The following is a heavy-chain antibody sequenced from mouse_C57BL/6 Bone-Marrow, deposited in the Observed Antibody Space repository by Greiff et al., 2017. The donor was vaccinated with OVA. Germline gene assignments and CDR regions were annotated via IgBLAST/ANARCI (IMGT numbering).Heavy chain of an antibody. V-gene: IGHV1-54*01. D-gene: IGHD2-2*01. CDR2: INPGSGGT. CDR3: ARWGLPSYFDY. J-gene: IGHJ2*01. CDR1: GYAFTNYL. Sequence: QVQLQQSGAELVRPGTSVKVSCKASGYAFTNYLIEWVKQRPGQGLEWIGVINPGSGGTNYNEKFKGKATLTADKSSSTAYMQLSSLTSEDSAVYFWARWGLPSYFDYWGQGTTLTVSS.